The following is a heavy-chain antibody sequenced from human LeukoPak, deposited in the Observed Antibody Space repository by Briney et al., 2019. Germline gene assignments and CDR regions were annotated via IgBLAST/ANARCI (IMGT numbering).Heavy chain of an antibody. J-gene: IGHJ4*02. D-gene: IGHD2-15*01. CDR3: ARDGGGSDC. CDR1: GGSITSTNL. CDR2: IHHSGST. V-gene: IGHV4-4*02. Sequence: SGTLSLTCAVSGGSITSTNLWNWVRQPPGKGLEWIGQIHHSGSTNYNPSLKSRVTISVDKPNNQFSLKLRSVTAADTAVYYCARDGGGSDCWGQGTLVTVSS.